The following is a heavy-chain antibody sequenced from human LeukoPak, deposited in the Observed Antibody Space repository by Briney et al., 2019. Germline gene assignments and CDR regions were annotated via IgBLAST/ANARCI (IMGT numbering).Heavy chain of an antibody. CDR2: IYYSGST. J-gene: IGHJ4*02. Sequence: ETLSLTCTVSGGSISRYYWSWIRQPPGKGLEWIGYIYYSGSTNYNPSLKSRVTISVDTSKNQFSLKLSSVTAADTAVYYCARQYSGSFSETDYWGQGTLVTVSS. CDR1: GGSISRYY. V-gene: IGHV4-59*01. D-gene: IGHD1-26*01. CDR3: ARQYSGSFSETDY.